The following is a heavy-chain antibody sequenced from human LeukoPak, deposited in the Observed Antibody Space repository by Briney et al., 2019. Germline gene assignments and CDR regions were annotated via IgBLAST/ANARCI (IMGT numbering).Heavy chain of an antibody. CDR1: GFTFSSYG. CDR3: AKDNGLWEPYYFDY. D-gene: IGHD1-26*01. CDR2: ISYDGSNK. Sequence: GGSLRLSCAASGFTFSSYGMHWVRQAPGKGLEWVAVISYDGSNKYYADSVKGRFTISRDNSKNTLYLQMNSLRAEDTAVYYCAKDNGLWEPYYFDYWGQGTLVTVSS. J-gene: IGHJ4*02. V-gene: IGHV3-30*18.